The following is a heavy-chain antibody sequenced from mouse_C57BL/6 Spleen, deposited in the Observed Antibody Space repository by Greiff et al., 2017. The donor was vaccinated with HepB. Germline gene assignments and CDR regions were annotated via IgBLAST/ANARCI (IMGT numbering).Heavy chain of an antibody. J-gene: IGHJ2*01. V-gene: IGHV1-66*01. Sequence: QVHVKQSGPELVKPGASVKISCKASGYSFTSYYIHWVKQRPGQGLEWIGWIYPGSGNTKYNEKFKGKATLTADTSSSTAYMQLSSLTSEDSAVYYCARGQGFDYWGQGTTLTVSS. D-gene: IGHD6-1*01. CDR2: IYPGSGNT. CDR3: ARGQGFDY. CDR1: GYSFTSYY.